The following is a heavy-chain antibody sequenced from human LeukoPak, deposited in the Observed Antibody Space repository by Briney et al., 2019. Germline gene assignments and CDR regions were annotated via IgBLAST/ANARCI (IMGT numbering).Heavy chain of an antibody. Sequence: GGSLRLSCVASGFTFSSYTMNWVRQAPGKGLEWVASITTSGSHSYYADSVQGRCAIFRDNAKDTLYLQVNFLRDEDMAVYYCAREPMYGTFDAWGQGTMVTVSS. V-gene: IGHV3-21*01. CDR3: AREPMYGTFDA. D-gene: IGHD1-1*01. CDR2: ITTSGSHS. CDR1: GFTFSSYT. J-gene: IGHJ3*01.